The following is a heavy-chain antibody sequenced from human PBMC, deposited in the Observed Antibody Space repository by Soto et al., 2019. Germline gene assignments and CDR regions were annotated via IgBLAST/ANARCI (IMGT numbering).Heavy chain of an antibody. CDR1: GGTFSSYA. J-gene: IGHJ6*02. D-gene: IGHD2-21*02. V-gene: IGHV1-69*01. CDR3: ARDPYCGGDCYLDYYYGMDV. Sequence: QVQLVQSGAEVKKPGSSVKVSCKAFGGTFSSYAISWVRQAPGQGLEWVGGIIPIFGTANYAEKFQGRVTITADESTSTAYMELRSLRSEDTAVYYCARDPYCGGDCYLDYYYGMDVWGQGTTVTVSS. CDR2: IIPIFGTA.